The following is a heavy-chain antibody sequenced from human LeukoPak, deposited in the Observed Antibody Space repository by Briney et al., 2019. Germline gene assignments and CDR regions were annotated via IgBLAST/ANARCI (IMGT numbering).Heavy chain of an antibody. Sequence: GESLKTSCKGSGYSFSIYWIAWVRQMPGKGLEWMGNIYPGDSDIRHSPSFQGQVTFSADKSISTAYLQWSSLKASDTAMYYCARRDSSGYSFDSWGQGTLVTVSS. J-gene: IGHJ5*01. D-gene: IGHD3-22*01. V-gene: IGHV5-51*01. CDR1: GYSFSIYW. CDR2: IYPGDSDI. CDR3: ARRDSSGYSFDS.